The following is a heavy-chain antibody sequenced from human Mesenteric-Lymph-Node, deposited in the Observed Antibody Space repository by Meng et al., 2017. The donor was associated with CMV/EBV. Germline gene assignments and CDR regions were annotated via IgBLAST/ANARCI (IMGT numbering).Heavy chain of an antibody. J-gene: IGHJ4*02. CDR3: ASGRDIYNPNVFAS. V-gene: IGHV3-64*01. CDR2: ISSNGDST. CDR1: GFTFSSHV. D-gene: IGHD5-24*01. Sequence: ASGFTFSSHVMHWVRRAPGKGLEYVSAISSNGDSTYYARSVEGRFTISRDNSKNSVYLQMGSLRAEDMAVYYCASGRDIYNPNVFASWGQGTLVTVSS.